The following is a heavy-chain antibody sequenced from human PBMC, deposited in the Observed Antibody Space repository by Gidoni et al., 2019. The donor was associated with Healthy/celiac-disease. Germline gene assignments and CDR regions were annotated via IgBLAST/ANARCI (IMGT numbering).Heavy chain of an antibody. CDR3: AAWSRLGYYYYGMDV. V-gene: IGHV1-46*01. CDR1: GYTFTSYY. Sequence: QVQLVQSGAEVKKPGASVKVSCKASGYTFTSYYMHWVRQAPGQGLEWMGIINPSGGSTSYAQKFQGRVTMTRDTSTSTVYMELSSLRSEDTAVYYCAAWSRLGYYYYGMDVWGQGTTVTVSS. J-gene: IGHJ6*02. CDR2: INPSGGST. D-gene: IGHD3-9*01.